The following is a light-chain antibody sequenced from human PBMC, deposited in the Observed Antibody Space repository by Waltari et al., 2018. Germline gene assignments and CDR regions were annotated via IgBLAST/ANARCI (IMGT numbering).Light chain of an antibody. CDR2: KVS. CDR1: QSLVHSHGNTY. J-gene: IGKJ1*01. CDR3: MQGTEWPRT. Sequence: VVMTSSPLPLPVTLRRSASISSSSSQSLVHSHGNTYLNWFQQRPGQAPRHLIYKVSRRDSGVPDRFSGSGSGTDFTLKISRVEAADVGVYYCMQGTEWPRTFGQGTKVQIK. V-gene: IGKV2-30*02.